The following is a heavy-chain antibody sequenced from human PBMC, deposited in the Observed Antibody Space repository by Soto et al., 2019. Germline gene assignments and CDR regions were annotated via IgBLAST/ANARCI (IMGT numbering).Heavy chain of an antibody. CDR2: IRSKAYGGTT. J-gene: IGHJ5*02. CDR1: GFTFGDYV. CDR3: TTNYYDSSGYDNWFDP. V-gene: IGHV3-49*03. Sequence: GGSLRLSCTASGFTFGDYVMSWFRQAPGKGLEWVGFIRSKAYGGTTYYAASVKGRFTISRDDSKSIAYLKMNSLKTEDTAVFYCTTNYYDSSGYDNWFDPWGQGTLVTVSS. D-gene: IGHD3-22*01.